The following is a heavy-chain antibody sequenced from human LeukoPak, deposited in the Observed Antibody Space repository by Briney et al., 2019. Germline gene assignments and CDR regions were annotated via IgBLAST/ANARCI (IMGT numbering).Heavy chain of an antibody. CDR2: IYYSGST. CDR1: GGSISSSSYY. J-gene: IGHJ5*02. CDR3: ARNDVYYYDSSGYPGGNWFDP. V-gene: IGHV4-39*01. Sequence: PSETLSLTCTVSGGSISSSSYYWGWIRHPPGKGLEWIGSIYYSGSTYYNPSLKSRVTISVDTSKNQFSLKLSSVTAADTAVYYCARNDVYYYDSSGYPGGNWFDPWGQGTLVTVSS. D-gene: IGHD3-22*01.